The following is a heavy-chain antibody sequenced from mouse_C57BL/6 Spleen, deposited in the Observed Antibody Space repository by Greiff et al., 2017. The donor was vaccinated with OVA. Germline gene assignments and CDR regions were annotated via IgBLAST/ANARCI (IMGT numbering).Heavy chain of an antibody. CDR1: GYTFTSYW. V-gene: IGHV1-55*01. D-gene: IGHD1-1*01. CDR2: IYPGSGST. Sequence: QVQLKESGAELVKPGASVKMSCKASGYTFTSYWITWAKQRPGQGLEWIGDIYPGSGSTNYNEKFKSKATLTVDTSSSTAYMQLSSLTSEDSAVYYCSLYYGSSYRFAYWGQGTLVTVSA. CDR3: SLYYGSSYRFAY. J-gene: IGHJ3*01.